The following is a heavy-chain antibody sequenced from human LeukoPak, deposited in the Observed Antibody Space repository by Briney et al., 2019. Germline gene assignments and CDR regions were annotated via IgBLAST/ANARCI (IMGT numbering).Heavy chain of an antibody. V-gene: IGHV1-69*01. CDR3: ARYFDSEGYFDY. CDR2: IIPIFGTA. D-gene: IGHD3-9*01. J-gene: IGHJ4*02. Sequence: APVKVSCKASGGTFSSYAISWVRQAPGQGLEWMGGIIPIFGTANYAQKFQGRVTITADGSTSTAYMELSSLRSEDTAVYYCARYFDSEGYFDYWGQGTLVTVSS. CDR1: GGTFSSYA.